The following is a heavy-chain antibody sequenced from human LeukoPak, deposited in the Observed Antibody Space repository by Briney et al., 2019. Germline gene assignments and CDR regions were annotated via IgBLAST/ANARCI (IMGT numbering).Heavy chain of an antibody. V-gene: IGHV3-21*01. Sequence: PGGSLRLSCAASGFTFSSYTMNWVRQAPGKGLEWVSSISSSSTYIYYADSVKGRFTISRDNAKNSVYRQMNSLRADDTAVYYCARDRVGGQGTLVTVSS. CDR1: GFTFSSYT. CDR2: ISSSSTYI. J-gene: IGHJ4*02. CDR3: ARDRV.